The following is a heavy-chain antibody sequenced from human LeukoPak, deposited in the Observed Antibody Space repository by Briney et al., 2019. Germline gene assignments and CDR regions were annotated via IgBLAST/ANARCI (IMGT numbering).Heavy chain of an antibody. D-gene: IGHD3-16*01. CDR3: ARHLDYGPFDP. J-gene: IGHJ5*02. CDR2: IYYSGSS. CDR1: GDSISNYY. V-gene: IGHV4-59*08. Sequence: SETLSLTCTVSGDSISNYYWSWVRQPPGKGLEWIAYIYYSGSSNYNPSLKSRVTISVDRSKNQFSLKLTSVTATDTAVYYCARHLDYGPFDPWGQGTLVTVSS.